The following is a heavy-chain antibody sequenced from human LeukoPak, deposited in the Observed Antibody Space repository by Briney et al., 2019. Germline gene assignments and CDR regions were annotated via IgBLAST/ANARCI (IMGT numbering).Heavy chain of an antibody. CDR1: GGTFSSYA. CDR3: ARDRYSGSPGDFQH. J-gene: IGHJ1*01. V-gene: IGHV1-69*05. D-gene: IGHD1-26*01. CDR2: IIPIFGTA. Sequence: GASVKVSCKASGGTFSSYAISWVRQAPGQGLEWMGRIIPIFGTANYAQKFQGRVTITTDESTSTAYMELSSLRSEDTAVYYCARDRYSGSPGDFQHWGQGTLVTVSS.